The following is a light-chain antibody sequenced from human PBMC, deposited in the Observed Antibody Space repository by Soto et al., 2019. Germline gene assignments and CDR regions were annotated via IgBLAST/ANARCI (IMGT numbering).Light chain of an antibody. V-gene: IGLV2-23*01. J-gene: IGLJ3*02. CDR1: SSDVGSYNL. CDR3: CSYAGSGTWV. Sequence: QSALTQPASVSASPGQSITISCTGTSSDVGSYNLVSWCQQHPGKAPKLMIYEGTKRPSGVSNRFSGSKSGNTASLTISGLQAEDEADYYCCSYAGSGTWVFGGGTKLTVL. CDR2: EGT.